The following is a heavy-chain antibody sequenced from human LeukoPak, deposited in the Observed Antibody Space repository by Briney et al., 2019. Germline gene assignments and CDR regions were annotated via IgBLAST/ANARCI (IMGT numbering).Heavy chain of an antibody. J-gene: IGHJ5*02. CDR2: IYYSGCT. CDR3: ARSRYGGNVDR. D-gene: IGHD4-23*01. CDR1: GGFLSSYY. V-gene: IGHV4-59*01. Sequence: SETLSLTCTVSGGFLSSYYWSWIRQPPGKGLEWIGYIYYSGCTNYNPSFKSRVTISVDMSKNQFSLKLSSVTAADTAVYYCARSRYGGNVDRWGQGTLVTVSS.